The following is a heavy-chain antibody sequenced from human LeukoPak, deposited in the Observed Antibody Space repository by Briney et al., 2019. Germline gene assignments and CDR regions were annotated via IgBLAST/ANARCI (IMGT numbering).Heavy chain of an antibody. V-gene: IGHV3-21*04. D-gene: IGHD3-10*01. Sequence: GGSLRLSCTASGFTFNTYTMNWVRQAPGRGLEWVSSTSSSSYIYYADSVKGRFTISRDNAKNSLYLQMNSLRAEDTAVYYCARDLYPSYGSGSRPSDYWGQGTLVTVSS. CDR1: GFTFNTYT. CDR2: TSSSSYI. J-gene: IGHJ4*02. CDR3: ARDLYPSYGSGSRPSDY.